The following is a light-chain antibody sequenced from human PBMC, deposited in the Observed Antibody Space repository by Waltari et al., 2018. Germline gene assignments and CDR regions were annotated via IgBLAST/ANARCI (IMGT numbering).Light chain of an antibody. J-gene: IGKJ4*01. Sequence: DIQMTQSPSTLSASVGDRVTITCRARQDITTSLAWYQQKPGKAPKVLIYRTSNLKSGVSSRFSGSGSGTEFTLTINSLQPDDFATYYCQQFHSYPVTLGGGTKVEIK. CDR3: QQFHSYPVT. V-gene: IGKV1-5*03. CDR1: QDITTS. CDR2: RTS.